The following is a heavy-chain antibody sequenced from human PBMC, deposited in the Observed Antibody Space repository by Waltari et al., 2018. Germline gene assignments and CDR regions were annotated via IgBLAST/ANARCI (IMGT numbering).Heavy chain of an antibody. J-gene: IGHJ6*03. CDR3: ARENPRYCSGGSCYHMDV. CDR1: GGSFSDYY. Sequence: QGQLQQWGAGLLKPSETLSLTCAVYGGSFSDYYWSWIGKPQGEWLEWIGDINHSGSTSYNPSLKSRVTISVDMSKSQFSLHLSSVTAADTAVYYCARENPRYCSGGSCYHMDVWGKGTTVTVSS. CDR2: INHSGST. D-gene: IGHD2-15*01. V-gene: IGHV4-34*01.